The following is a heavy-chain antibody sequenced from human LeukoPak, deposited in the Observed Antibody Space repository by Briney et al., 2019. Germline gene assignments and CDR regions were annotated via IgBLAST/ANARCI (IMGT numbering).Heavy chain of an antibody. CDR1: GFTFSTYW. D-gene: IGHD3-16*02. CDR3: TRDYRGKDV. CDR2: IKQDGSDK. J-gene: IGHJ6*02. Sequence: PGGSLRLSCAASGFTFSTYWMSWVRQAPGKGLEWVANIKQDGSDKFYADSMKGRFTISRDNAKNSVCLQMDSLRVEDTAVYYCTRDYRGKDVWGRGTTVTVSS. V-gene: IGHV3-7*01.